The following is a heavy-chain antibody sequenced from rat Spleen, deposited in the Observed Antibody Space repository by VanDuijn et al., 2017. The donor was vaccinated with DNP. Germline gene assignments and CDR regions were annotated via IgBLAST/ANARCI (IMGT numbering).Heavy chain of an antibody. J-gene: IGHJ2*01. V-gene: IGHV5-7*01. CDR2: VSFDGSNT. Sequence: EVQLVESGGGLVQPGRSLKLSCAASGFTFSDYNLAWVRQTPKMGLEWVATVSFDGSNTYYRDSAKGRFTISRADAKSTLYLQMDSLRSEDTATYYCAIGDYWGQGVMVTVSS. CDR3: AIGDY. CDR1: GFTFSDYN. D-gene: IGHD4-6*01.